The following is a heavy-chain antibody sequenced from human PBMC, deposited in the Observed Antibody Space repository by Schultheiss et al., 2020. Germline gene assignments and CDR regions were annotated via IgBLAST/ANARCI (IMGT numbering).Heavy chain of an antibody. V-gene: IGHV3-11*01. CDR1: GFTFSDYY. Sequence: GGSLRLSCAASGFTFSDYYMSWIRQAPGKGLEWVSYISSSGSTIYYADSVKGRFTISRDNAKNSLYLQMNSLRAEDTAVYYCASSPRITIFGVVMTYRHYMDVWGKGTTVNGYS. J-gene: IGHJ6*03. D-gene: IGHD3-3*01. CDR2: ISSSGSTI. CDR3: ASSPRITIFGVVMTYRHYMDV.